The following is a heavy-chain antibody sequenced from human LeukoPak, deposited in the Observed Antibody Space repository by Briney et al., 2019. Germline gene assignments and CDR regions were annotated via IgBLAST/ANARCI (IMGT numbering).Heavy chain of an antibody. J-gene: IGHJ4*02. CDR3: ARAQRPLGGFDY. D-gene: IGHD3-16*01. Sequence: SQTLSLTCTVSGGSISSGGYYWGWIRQHPGKGLEWIGYIYYSGSTYYNPSLKSRVTISVDTSKNQFSLKLSSVTAADTAVHYCARAQRPLGGFDYWGQGTLVTVSS. CDR2: IYYSGST. CDR1: GGSISSGGYY. V-gene: IGHV4-31*03.